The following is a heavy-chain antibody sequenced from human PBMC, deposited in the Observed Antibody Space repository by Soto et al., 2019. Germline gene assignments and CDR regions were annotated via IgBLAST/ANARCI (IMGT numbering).Heavy chain of an antibody. J-gene: IGHJ4*02. CDR2: IWYDGSNK. Sequence: QVQLVESGGGVVQPRRSLRLSCAASGFTFSSYGMHWVRQAPGKGLEWVAVIWYDGSNKYYADSVKGRFTISRDNSKNTVYLEMNSLRAEDTAVYYCARDGAAWAIDYWGQGTLVTVSS. CDR1: GFTFSSYG. D-gene: IGHD6-13*01. CDR3: ARDGAAWAIDY. V-gene: IGHV3-33*01.